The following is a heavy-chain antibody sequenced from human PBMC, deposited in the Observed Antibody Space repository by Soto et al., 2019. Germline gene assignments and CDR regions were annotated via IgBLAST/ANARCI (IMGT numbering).Heavy chain of an antibody. CDR1: GGTFSSYA. J-gene: IGHJ4*02. CDR2: IIPIFGTA. V-gene: IGHV1-69*01. D-gene: IGHD2-15*01. CDR3: ARISSRLVAATVDY. Sequence: QVQLVQSGAEVKKPGSSVKVSCKASGGTFSSYAISWVRQAPGQGLEWMGGIIPIFGTANYAQKFQGRVPMTADESTSTAYMELSILRSEDTDVYYCARISSRLVAATVDYWGQGTLVTVSS.